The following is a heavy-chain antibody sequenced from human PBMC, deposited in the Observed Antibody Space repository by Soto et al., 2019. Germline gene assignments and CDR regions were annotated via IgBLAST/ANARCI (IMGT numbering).Heavy chain of an antibody. J-gene: IGHJ4*02. D-gene: IGHD3-10*01. CDR3: AKRSIWFGELFPYYFDY. V-gene: IGHV3-23*01. CDR1: GFTFSNCA. CDR2: ISGSGGST. Sequence: EVQLLESGGGLXXXGXSLRLSCTASGFTFSNCAMNWVRQAPGKGLEWVSAISGSGGSTYYADSVRGRFTISRDNSENTVSMPKNNLTAEDTAVYFCAKRSIWFGELFPYYFDYWGQGTLVTVSS.